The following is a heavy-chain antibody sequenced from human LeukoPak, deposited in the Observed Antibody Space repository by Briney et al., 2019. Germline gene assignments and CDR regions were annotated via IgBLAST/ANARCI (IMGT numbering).Heavy chain of an antibody. CDR3: ASAQTYYDFWSGSPRDGMDV. D-gene: IGHD3-3*01. CDR2: ISSSSSYI. J-gene: IGHJ6*02. CDR1: GFTFSSYS. Sequence: GGSLRLSCAASGFTFSSYSMNWVRQAPGKGLEWVSSISSSSSYIYYADSVKGRFTISRDNAKNSLYLQMNSLRAEDTVVYYCASAQTYYDFWSGSPRDGMDVWGQGTTVTVSS. V-gene: IGHV3-21*01.